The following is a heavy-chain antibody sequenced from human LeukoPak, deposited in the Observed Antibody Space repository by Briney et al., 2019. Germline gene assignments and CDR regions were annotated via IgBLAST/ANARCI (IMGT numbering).Heavy chain of an antibody. Sequence: PGGSLRLSCAASGFTVSSNYMSWVRQAPGKGLEWVSIIYSDGSTYYADSVKGRFTISRDNSKNTLYLQMNSLRAGDTAVYYCARDQGGSGRPYYYGMDVWGQGTTVTVSS. CDR1: GFTVSSNY. V-gene: IGHV3-66*02. CDR3: ARDQGGSGRPYYYGMDV. D-gene: IGHD3-10*01. J-gene: IGHJ6*02. CDR2: IYSDGST.